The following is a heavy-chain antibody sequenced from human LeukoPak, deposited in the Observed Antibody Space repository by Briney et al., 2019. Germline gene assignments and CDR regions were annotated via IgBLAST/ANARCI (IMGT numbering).Heavy chain of an antibody. CDR3: ARVRDPYYYYMDV. J-gene: IGHJ6*03. CDR2: IYHRGTT. D-gene: IGHD5-24*01. V-gene: IGHV4-30-2*01. Sequence: SETLSLTCTVSGGSIGIDDYYWTWIRQPPGKGLEWIGYIYHRGTTYYNPSLESRVTISVDRSKNQFSLKLSSVTAADTAMFYCARVRDPYYYYMDVWGKGPRSPSP. CDR1: GGSIGIDDYY.